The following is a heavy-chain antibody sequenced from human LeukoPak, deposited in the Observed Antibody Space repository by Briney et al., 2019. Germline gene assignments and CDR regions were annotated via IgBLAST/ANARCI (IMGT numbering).Heavy chain of an antibody. CDR1: GGSFSGYY. Sequence: KPSETLSLTCAVYGGSFSGYYWSWIRQPPGKGLEWIGEINHSGSTNYNPSLKSRVTISVDTSKNQFSLKLSSVTAEDTAVYYCARGDIAAAADFWGQGTLVTVSS. V-gene: IGHV4-34*01. J-gene: IGHJ4*02. CDR2: INHSGST. CDR3: ARGDIAAAADF. D-gene: IGHD6-13*01.